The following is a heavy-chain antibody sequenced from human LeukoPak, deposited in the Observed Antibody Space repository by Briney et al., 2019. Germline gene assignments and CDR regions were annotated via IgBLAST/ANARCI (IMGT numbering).Heavy chain of an antibody. CDR1: VFTFSSYA. V-gene: IGHV3-21*01. Sequence: SGGSLRLFCAPSVFTFSSYAMSGVRQAPGKGLVWVSSISSSSSYIYYADAVKGRLTISRDNDKNTLYLQMNSLRPEDTAVYYCARARSIVGVSPFQHWGQGTLVTVSS. CDR3: ARARSIVGVSPFQH. J-gene: IGHJ1*01. D-gene: IGHD1-26*01. CDR2: ISSSSSYI.